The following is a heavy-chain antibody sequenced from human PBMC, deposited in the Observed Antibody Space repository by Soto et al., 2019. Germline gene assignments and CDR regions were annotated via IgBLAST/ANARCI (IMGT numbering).Heavy chain of an antibody. J-gene: IGHJ4*02. V-gene: IGHV3-23*01. D-gene: IGHD3-3*01. Sequence: GGSLRLSCAASGFTFSSYAMSWVRQAPGKGLEWVSAISGSGGSTYYADSVKGRFTISRDNSKNTLYLQMNSLRAEDTAVYYCAKDLAYDFWSGYYQPIDYWGQGTLVTVSS. CDR3: AKDLAYDFWSGYYQPIDY. CDR2: ISGSGGST. CDR1: GFTFSSYA.